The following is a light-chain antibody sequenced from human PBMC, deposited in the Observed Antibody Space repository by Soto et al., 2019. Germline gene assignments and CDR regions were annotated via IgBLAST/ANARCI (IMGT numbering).Light chain of an antibody. Sequence: EIVMTQSPATLSVSPGERATLSCRASQSVSSSLAWYQQKPGQAPRLLIYDTSTRATGVPARFSGSRSGPEFTLTINSLQSEDFAIYYCQPYNNWPLTFGGGTKVDIK. CDR2: DTS. CDR1: QSVSSS. CDR3: QPYNNWPLT. V-gene: IGKV3-15*01. J-gene: IGKJ4*01.